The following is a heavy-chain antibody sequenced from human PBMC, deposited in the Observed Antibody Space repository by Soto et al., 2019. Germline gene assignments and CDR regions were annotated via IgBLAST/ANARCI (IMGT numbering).Heavy chain of an antibody. J-gene: IGHJ3*02. Sequence: VASVKVSCKASGYTFTSYAMHWVRQAPGQRLEWMGWINAGNGNTKYSQKFQGRVTITRDTSASTAYMELSSLRSEDTAVYYCARFGELLSEAFDIWGQGTMVTVSS. CDR1: GYTFTSYA. D-gene: IGHD3-10*01. V-gene: IGHV1-3*01. CDR3: ARFGELLSEAFDI. CDR2: INAGNGNT.